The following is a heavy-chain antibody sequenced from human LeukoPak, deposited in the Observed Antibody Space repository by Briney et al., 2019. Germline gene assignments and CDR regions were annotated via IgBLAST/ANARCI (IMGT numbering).Heavy chain of an antibody. CDR2: ISSSSSII. J-gene: IGHJ4*02. V-gene: IGHV3-48*04. Sequence: GWSLRLSCAASGFTFSTYSMNWVRQAPGKGLEWVSFISSSSSIINYVDSVRGRFTISRDNAKNSLYLQMNSLRAEDTAVYHCTRDIGGSYTAIDYWGQGTLVTVSS. D-gene: IGHD1-26*01. CDR1: GFTFSTYS. CDR3: TRDIGGSYTAIDY.